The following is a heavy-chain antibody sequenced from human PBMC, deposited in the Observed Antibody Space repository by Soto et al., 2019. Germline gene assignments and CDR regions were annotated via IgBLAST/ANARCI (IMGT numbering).Heavy chain of an antibody. CDR2: IYYSGST. J-gene: IGHJ5*02. V-gene: IGHV4-59*01. CDR3: ARGGYCSGGSCYWVRNWFDP. CDR1: GGSISSYY. D-gene: IGHD2-15*01. Sequence: SETLSLTCTVSGGSISSYYWSWIRQPPGKGLEWIGYIYYSGSTNYNPSLKSRVTISVDTSKNQFSLKLSSVTAADTAVYYCARGGYCSGGSCYWVRNWFDPWGQGTLVTV.